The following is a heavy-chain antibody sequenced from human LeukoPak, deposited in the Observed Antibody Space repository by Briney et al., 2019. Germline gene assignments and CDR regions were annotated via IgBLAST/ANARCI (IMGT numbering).Heavy chain of an antibody. CDR2: INPNSGGT. D-gene: IGHD6-13*01. Sequence: ASVKVSCKASGYTFTGYYIHWVRQAPGQGLEWMGWINPNSGGTNYPQKFQGWVTMTRDTSINTAYMELSRLRSDDTAVYYCATVRSSSWYSFDYWGQGTLVTVSS. V-gene: IGHV1-2*04. CDR1: GYTFTGYY. J-gene: IGHJ4*02. CDR3: ATVRSSSWYSFDY.